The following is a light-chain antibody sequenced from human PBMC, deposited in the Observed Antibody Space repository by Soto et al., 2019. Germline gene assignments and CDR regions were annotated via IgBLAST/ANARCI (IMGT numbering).Light chain of an antibody. J-gene: IGLJ1*01. CDR1: SSDVGGYNY. V-gene: IGLV2-14*01. Sequence: QSALTQPASVSGSPGQSITISCTGTSSDVGGYNYVSWYQQHPGKAPKLMIYEVSNRPSGVSNRFSGSKSGNTASLTISGLQAEDEADYYCSSYTSSITYVFGTGPKVTVL. CDR3: SSYTSSITYV. CDR2: EVS.